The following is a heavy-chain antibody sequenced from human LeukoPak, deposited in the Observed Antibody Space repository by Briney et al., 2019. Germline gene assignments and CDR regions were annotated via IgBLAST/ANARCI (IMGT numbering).Heavy chain of an antibody. CDR3: ARGQRGFPF. V-gene: IGHV4-59*01. J-gene: IGHJ4*02. Sequence: SETLSLTCTVSGGSISPYYWTWVRQPPGKGLEWIGNIHYSGSTDSNPSLKSRVTFSVDTSENQFSLEMSSVTAADSAMYYCARGQRGFPFWGQGTLVTVSS. CDR2: IHYSGST. D-gene: IGHD5-12*01. CDR1: GGSISPYY.